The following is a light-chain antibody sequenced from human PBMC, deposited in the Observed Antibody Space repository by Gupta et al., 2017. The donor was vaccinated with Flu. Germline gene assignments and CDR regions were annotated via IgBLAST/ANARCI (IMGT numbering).Light chain of an antibody. V-gene: IGKV3-15*01. J-gene: IGKJ3*01. CDR2: GAS. CDR3: QHYNNWHL. Sequence: IVITQSPATLSVSTGERSTLSCRASQSFSSNLAWYQQKPGQAPRLLIYGASTRATGIPARFSGCGSTTDFTLTSSSQQYEDFEVYYCQHYNNWHLFGPGTKVDIK. CDR1: QSFSSN.